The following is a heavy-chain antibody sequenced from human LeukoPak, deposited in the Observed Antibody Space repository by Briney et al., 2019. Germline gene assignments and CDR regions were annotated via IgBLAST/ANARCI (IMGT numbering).Heavy chain of an antibody. J-gene: IGHJ5*02. Sequence: ASVKVSCKASGYTFTSYGISWVRQAPGQGLEWMGWISAYNGNTNYAQKLQGRVTMTTDTSTSTAYMELRSLRSDDTAVHYCAGIVVVPAAIGGYWFDPWGQGTLVTVSS. CDR1: GYTFTSYG. CDR3: AGIVVVPAAIGGYWFDP. D-gene: IGHD2-2*02. CDR2: ISAYNGNT. V-gene: IGHV1-18*01.